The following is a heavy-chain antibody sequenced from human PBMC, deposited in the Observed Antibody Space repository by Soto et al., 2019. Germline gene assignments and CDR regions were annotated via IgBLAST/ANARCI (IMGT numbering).Heavy chain of an antibody. V-gene: IGHV3-30-3*01. J-gene: IGHJ6*02. CDR1: GFTFSSYA. CDR2: ISYDGSNK. CDR3: ARDGVYDILTGYLQYYYYGMDV. D-gene: IGHD3-9*01. Sequence: PGGSLRLSCAASGFTFSSYAMHWVRQAPGKGLEWVAVISYDGSNKYYADSVKGRFTISRDNSKNTLYLQMNSLRAEDTAVYYCARDGVYDILTGYLQYYYYGMDVWGQGTTVTVSS.